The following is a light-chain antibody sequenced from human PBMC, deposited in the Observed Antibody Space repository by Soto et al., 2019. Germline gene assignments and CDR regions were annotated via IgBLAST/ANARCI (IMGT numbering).Light chain of an antibody. CDR2: GAS. V-gene: IGKV3-20*01. CDR3: QQYGSSPRT. Sequence: TVLAQSAGSLSLSPGERGPLSCWASQSVSSSYLAWYQQKPGQAPRLLIYGASSRATGIPDRFSGRGSGTDFTLTISRLEPEDFAVYYCQQYGSSPRTFGQGTKVDIK. J-gene: IGKJ1*01. CDR1: QSVSSSY.